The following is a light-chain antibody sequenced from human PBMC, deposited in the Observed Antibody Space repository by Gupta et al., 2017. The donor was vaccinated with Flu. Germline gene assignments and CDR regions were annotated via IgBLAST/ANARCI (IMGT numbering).Light chain of an antibody. V-gene: IGKV1-8*01. J-gene: IGKJ1*01. CDR1: QGISSY. Sequence: AIRMTQSTSSFSASTGDRVTLTCRASQGISSYLAWYQQKPGKAPKLLIYAASTWQSGVPSRFSGSGSGTDFTLTISCLQSEDFATYYCQQYYSYPRTFGQGTKVEIK. CDR2: AAS. CDR3: QQYYSYPRT.